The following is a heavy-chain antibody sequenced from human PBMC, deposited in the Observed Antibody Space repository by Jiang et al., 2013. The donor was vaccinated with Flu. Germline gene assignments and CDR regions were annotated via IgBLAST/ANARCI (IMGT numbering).Heavy chain of an antibody. D-gene: IGHD1-26*01. CDR2: INPSGGST. V-gene: IGHV1-46*01. J-gene: IGHJ4*02. Sequence: VQLLESGAEVKKPGASVKVSCKASGYTFTSYYMHWVRQAPGQGLEWMGIINPSGGSTSYAQKFQGRVTMTRDTSTSTVYMELSSLRSEDTAVYYCARGRWGHSGSYYVLDYWGQGTLVTVSS. CDR3: ARGRWGHSGSYYVLDY. CDR1: GYTFTSYY.